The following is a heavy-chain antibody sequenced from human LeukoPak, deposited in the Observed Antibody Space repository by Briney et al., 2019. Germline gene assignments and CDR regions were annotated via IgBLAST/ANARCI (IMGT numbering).Heavy chain of an antibody. CDR1: GFTVSSNY. CDR2: IIYDGANQ. CDR3: ARSASSTTCQDY. Sequence: GGSLRLSCAASGFTVSSNYMSWVRQAPGKGLEWVAVIIYDGANQYYADSVKGLFTISRDNSKNTLYLQMNSLRAEDTAVYYCARSASSTTCQDYWGQGTLVTVSS. D-gene: IGHD2-2*01. V-gene: IGHV3-30-3*01. J-gene: IGHJ4*02.